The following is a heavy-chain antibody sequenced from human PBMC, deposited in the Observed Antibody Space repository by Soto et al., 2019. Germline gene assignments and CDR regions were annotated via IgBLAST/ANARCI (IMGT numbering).Heavy chain of an antibody. V-gene: IGHV1-69*02. CDR1: GGTFRSYT. Sequence: QVQLVQSGAEVKKPGSSVKVSCKASGGTFRSYTISWVRQAPGQGLEWMGRIIPILGIANYAQKFQGRVTITADKSTSTAYMELSSLRSEDTAVYYCARGLIAAAGRDYWGQGTLVTVSS. CDR2: IIPILGIA. J-gene: IGHJ4*02. CDR3: ARGLIAAAGRDY. D-gene: IGHD6-13*01.